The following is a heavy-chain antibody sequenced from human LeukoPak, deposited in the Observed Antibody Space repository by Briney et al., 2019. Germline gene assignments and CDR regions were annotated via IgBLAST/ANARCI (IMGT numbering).Heavy chain of an antibody. D-gene: IGHD6-13*01. CDR2: ISSSSSYI. CDR1: GFTFSSYS. Sequence: GGSLRLSCAASGFTFSSYSMNWVRQAPGKGLEWVSSISSSSSYIYYADSVKGRFTISRDNAKNSLYLQMNSLRAEDTAVYYCARDWPTIAAAGTVPEYFQHWGQGTLVTVSS. V-gene: IGHV3-21*01. J-gene: IGHJ1*01. CDR3: ARDWPTIAAAGTVPEYFQH.